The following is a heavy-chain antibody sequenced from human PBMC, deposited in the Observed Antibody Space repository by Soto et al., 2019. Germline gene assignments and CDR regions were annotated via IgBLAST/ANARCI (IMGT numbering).Heavy chain of an antibody. CDR3: ERDAELTGEADRFDY. CDR1: GDSITSNVW. D-gene: IGHD3-10*01. Sequence: SETLSLTCTVSGDSITSNVWWSGIRQSPGKGLEWIGEAYHNGLTNYNPSLKSRVTMSTDTSKNQFSLKLTSVTAADTAMYYCERDAELTGEADRFDYWGQGTLVTVSS. V-gene: IGHV4-4*02. CDR2: AYHNGLT. J-gene: IGHJ4*02.